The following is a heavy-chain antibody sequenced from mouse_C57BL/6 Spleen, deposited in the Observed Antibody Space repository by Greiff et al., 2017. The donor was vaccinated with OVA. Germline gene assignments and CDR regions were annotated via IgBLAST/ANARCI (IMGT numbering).Heavy chain of an antibody. CDR3: ARYYHGSSSYAMDY. CDR2: IDPSDSYT. Sequence: QVQLQQPGAELVMPGASVKLSCKASGYTFTSYWMHWVKQRPGQGLEWIGEIDPSDSYTNYNQKFKGKSTLTVDKSSSTAYMQLSSLTSEDSAVYYCARYYHGSSSYAMDYWGQGTSVTVSS. CDR1: GYTFTSYW. D-gene: IGHD1-1*01. J-gene: IGHJ4*01. V-gene: IGHV1-69*01.